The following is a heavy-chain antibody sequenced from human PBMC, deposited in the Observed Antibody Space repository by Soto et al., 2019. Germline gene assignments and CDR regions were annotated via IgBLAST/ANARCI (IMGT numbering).Heavy chain of an antibody. V-gene: IGHV3-30*18. D-gene: IGHD6-6*01. J-gene: IGHJ3*02. CDR2: ISYDGSNK. CDR1: GFTFSSYG. CDR3: AKAGGSSSSYAFDI. Sequence: QVQLVESGGGVVQPGRSLRLSCAASGFTFSSYGMHWVRQAPGKGLEWVAVISYDGSNKYYADSVKGRFTISRDNSKNTLYLQMNSRRAEDTDGYYCAKAGGSSSSYAFDIWGQGTMVTVSS.